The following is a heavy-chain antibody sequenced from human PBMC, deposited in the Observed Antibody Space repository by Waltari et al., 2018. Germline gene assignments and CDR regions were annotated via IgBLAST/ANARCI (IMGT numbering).Heavy chain of an antibody. Sequence: EVQLVASGGGLVQPGASLRLSCAASGCTFILYWMHWVRQVAGKGLVWVSRINGTSLTTNYADSVKGRFTISRDNAKSTLYLQMNSLTPEDTGVYYCALLRVVSVFDPFDTWGQGTLVTVSS. D-gene: IGHD2-15*01. J-gene: IGHJ4*02. V-gene: IGHV3-74*01. CDR2: INGTSLTT. CDR1: GCTFILYW. CDR3: ALLRVVSVFDPFDT.